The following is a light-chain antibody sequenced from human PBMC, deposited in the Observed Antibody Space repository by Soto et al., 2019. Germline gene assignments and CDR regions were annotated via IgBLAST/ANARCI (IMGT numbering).Light chain of an antibody. V-gene: IGKV3-15*01. CDR2: GAS. J-gene: IGKJ4*01. CDR1: QSVSSS. CDR3: QQYNNWPLT. Sequence: EIVLTQSPGTLSVSPGERATLSCRASQSVSSSLAWYQQMPGQSPRLLIFGASTRATGIPASFSGSGSGTEFTLTISSLHSEDCAVYYCQQYNNWPLTFGGGTKLEIK.